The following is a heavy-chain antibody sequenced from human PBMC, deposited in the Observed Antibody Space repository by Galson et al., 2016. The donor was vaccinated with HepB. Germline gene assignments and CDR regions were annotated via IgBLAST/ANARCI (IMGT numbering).Heavy chain of an antibody. CDR1: GYTFTSYG. V-gene: IGHV1-18*01. J-gene: IGHJ6*02. CDR3: ARSSLVPAYYGMDV. D-gene: IGHD2-2*01. Sequence: SVKVSCKASGYTFTSYGMGWVRQAPGQGLEWMAWISAYNGKTKSAQKLQDRVTVTIDVSTSTAYVELRSLRSDDTAVYYCARSSLVPAYYGMDVWGQGTTVTVFS. CDR2: ISAYNGKT.